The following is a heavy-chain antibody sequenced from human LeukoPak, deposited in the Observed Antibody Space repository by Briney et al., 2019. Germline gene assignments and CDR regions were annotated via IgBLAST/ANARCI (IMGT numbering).Heavy chain of an antibody. V-gene: IGHV1-2*02. Sequence: ASVKVSCKASGYTFTGYYLHWVRQAPGQGLEWMGCVNPNSGDTNYAQKFQGRVTMTRDMFTSTVYMELSSLRSEDTAVYYCARLAVAGFVLSWFDPWGQGTLVTVSS. J-gene: IGHJ5*02. CDR2: VNPNSGDT. CDR1: GYTFTGYY. CDR3: ARLAVAGFVLSWFDP. D-gene: IGHD6-19*01.